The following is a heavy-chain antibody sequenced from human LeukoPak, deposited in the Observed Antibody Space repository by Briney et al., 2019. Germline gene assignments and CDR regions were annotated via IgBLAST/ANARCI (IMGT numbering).Heavy chain of an antibody. Sequence: SETLSLTCTVSGGSISNYYWTWIRQPPGKGLEWIGHIYYSGNTNYNPSLKSRVTISVDTSKNQFSLKLSSVTAADTAVYYCARVSGTYYDPWGQGSLVTASS. J-gene: IGHJ5*02. V-gene: IGHV4-59*01. CDR2: IYYSGNT. D-gene: IGHD1-26*01. CDR1: GGSISNYY. CDR3: ARVSGTYYDP.